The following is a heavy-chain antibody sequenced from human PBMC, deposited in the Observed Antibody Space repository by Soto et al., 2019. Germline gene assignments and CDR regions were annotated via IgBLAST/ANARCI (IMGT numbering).Heavy chain of an antibody. CDR3: ARGYCSSTSCREVDTAMGGFDY. D-gene: IGHD2-2*01. CDR1: GFTFSSYW. J-gene: IGHJ4*02. CDR2: INSDGSST. Sequence: GGSLRLSCAASGFTFSSYWMHWVRQAPGKGLVWVSRINSDGSSTSYADSVKGRFTISRDNAKNTLYLQMNSLRAEDTAVYYCARGYCSSTSCREVDTAMGGFDYWGQGTLVTVSS. V-gene: IGHV3-74*01.